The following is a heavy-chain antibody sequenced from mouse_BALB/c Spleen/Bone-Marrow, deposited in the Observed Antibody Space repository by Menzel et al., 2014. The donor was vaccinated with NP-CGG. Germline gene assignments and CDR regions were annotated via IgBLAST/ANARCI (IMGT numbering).Heavy chain of an antibody. CDR1: GFTFSNYG. J-gene: IGHJ4*01. V-gene: IGHV5-6*01. CDR2: ISSGGSYT. D-gene: IGHD1-3*01. CDR3: ARLTPDYAMDY. Sequence: EVQLQESGGDLVKPGGSLKLSCAASGFTFSNYGMSWVRQTPDKRLEWVATISSGGSYTYFPDSAKGRFTISRDNAKNTLYLQMNSLKSEDAAMYYCARLTPDYAMDYWGQGTSVTVSS.